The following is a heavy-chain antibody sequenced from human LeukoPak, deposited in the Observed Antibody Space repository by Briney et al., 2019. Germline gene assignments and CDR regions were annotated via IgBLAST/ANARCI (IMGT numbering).Heavy chain of an antibody. CDR2: IHYSGST. V-gene: IGHV4-59*12. D-gene: IGHD6-13*01. CDR1: GVSISTDY. Sequence: SETLSLTCTVSGVSISTDYWTWVRQSPGKGLEWIGYIHYSGSTSYNPSLKSRVTISVDTSKNQFSLKLSSVTAADTAVYYCARAVAAAGTHWFDPWGQGTLVTVSS. CDR3: ARAVAAAGTHWFDP. J-gene: IGHJ5*02.